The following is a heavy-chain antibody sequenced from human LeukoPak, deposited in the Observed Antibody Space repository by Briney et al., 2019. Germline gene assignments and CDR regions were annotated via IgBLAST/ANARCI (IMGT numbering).Heavy chain of an antibody. V-gene: IGHV3-74*01. CDR1: GFTFSSYW. CDR3: ARAESYYYDSSGYYYFDY. D-gene: IGHD3-22*01. Sequence: GGSLRLSCAASGFTFSSYWMHWVRQAPGKGLVWVSRINSDGSSTSYADSVKGRFTISRDNAKNTLYLQMNSLRAEDTAVYYCARAESYYYDSSGYYYFDYWGQGTLVTVSS. J-gene: IGHJ4*02. CDR2: INSDGSST.